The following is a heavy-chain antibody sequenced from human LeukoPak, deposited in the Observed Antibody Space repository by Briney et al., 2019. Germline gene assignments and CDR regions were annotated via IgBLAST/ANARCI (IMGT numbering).Heavy chain of an antibody. CDR3: ARVGSSSFWFDP. D-gene: IGHD6-13*01. J-gene: IGHJ5*02. CDR2: INPNSGGT. Sequence: ASVKVSCKASGYTFTGYYMHWVRQAPGQGLEWMGWINPNSGGTNYAQKFQGRVTMTRDTSISTAYMELSRLGSDDTAVYYCARVGSSSFWFDPWGQGTLVTVSS. V-gene: IGHV1-2*02. CDR1: GYTFTGYY.